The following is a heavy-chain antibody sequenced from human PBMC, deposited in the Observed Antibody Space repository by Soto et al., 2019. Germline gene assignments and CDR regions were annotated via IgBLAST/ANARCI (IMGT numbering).Heavy chain of an antibody. CDR2: INPNSGGT. CDR3: ARDKGSSSWYRRGRNDAFDI. Sequence: ASVKVSCKASGYTFTGYYMHWVRQAPGQGLEWMGWINPNSGGTNYAQKFQGWVTMTRDTSISTAYMELSRLRSDDTAVYYCARDKGSSSWYRRGRNDAFDIWGQGTMVTVSS. CDR1: GYTFTGYY. D-gene: IGHD6-13*01. V-gene: IGHV1-2*04. J-gene: IGHJ3*02.